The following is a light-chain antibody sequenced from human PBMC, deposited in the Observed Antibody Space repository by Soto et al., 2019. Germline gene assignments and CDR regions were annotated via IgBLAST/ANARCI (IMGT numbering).Light chain of an antibody. CDR2: LDSYGSH. J-gene: IGLJ2*01. V-gene: IGLV4-69*01. Sequence: QTVVTQSPSASASLGASVKLTCTLSSGHSRYAIAWHQQQPEKGPRYLMKLDSYGSHTKGDAIPDRFSGSSAGAERYLTIASLQSEDEADYYCQTWGTGIHVVLGGGTQLTVL. CDR1: SGHSRYA. CDR3: QTWGTGIHVV.